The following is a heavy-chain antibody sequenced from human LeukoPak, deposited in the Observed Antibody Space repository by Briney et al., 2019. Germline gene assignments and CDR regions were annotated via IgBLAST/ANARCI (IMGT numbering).Heavy chain of an antibody. Sequence: SETLSLTCAVSGGSISSSNWWSWVRQPPGKGLEWIGEIYHSGSTNYNPSLKSRVTISVDKSKNQFSLKLSSVTAADSAVHYCTRVPNPDYYDSSGYSSDAFDIWGQGTIVTVSS. CDR1: GGSISSSNW. J-gene: IGHJ3*02. CDR3: TRVPNPDYYDSSGYSSDAFDI. D-gene: IGHD3-22*01. V-gene: IGHV4-4*02. CDR2: IYHSGST.